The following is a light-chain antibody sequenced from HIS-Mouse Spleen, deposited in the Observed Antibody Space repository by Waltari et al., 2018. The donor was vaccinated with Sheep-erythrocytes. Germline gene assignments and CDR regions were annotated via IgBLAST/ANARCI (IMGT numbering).Light chain of an antibody. Sequence: SYELTQPPAVSVSPGQTASITCSGDKLGDKYACWYQQTPGQSPVLVIYQDSKRPSGTPERFSGSNSGNTATLTISGTQAMDEADYYCQAWDSSTAWNVVFGGGTKLTVL. CDR1: KLGDKY. CDR2: QDS. J-gene: IGLJ2*01. CDR3: QAWDSSTAWNVV. V-gene: IGLV3-1*01.